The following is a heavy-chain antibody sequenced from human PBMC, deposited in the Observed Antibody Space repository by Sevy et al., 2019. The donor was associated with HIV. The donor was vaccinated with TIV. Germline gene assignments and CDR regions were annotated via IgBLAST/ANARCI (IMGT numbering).Heavy chain of an antibody. J-gene: IGHJ4*02. D-gene: IGHD7-27*01. CDR1: GGSLNTYG. CDR3: GRDNWGSIDY. V-gene: IGHV4-59*01. Sequence: SETLSLTCTVSGGSLNTYGWSWIRQPPGKGLQWIGYAYYNGGTNYNPSLKSRLTILVGTSERQFSLQLSSVTPADTAVYYCGRDNWGSIDYWGQGVLVTVSS. CDR2: AYYNGGT.